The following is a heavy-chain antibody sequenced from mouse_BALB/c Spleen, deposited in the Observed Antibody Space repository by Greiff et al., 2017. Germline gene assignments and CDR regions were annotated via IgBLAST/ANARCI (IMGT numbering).Heavy chain of an antibody. CDR2: INPSTGYT. CDR3: AREGFAY. CDR1: GYTFTSYW. Sequence: VQLQQSGTVLAKPGASVKMSCKASGYTFTSYWMHWVKQRPGQGLEWIGYINPSTGYTEYNQKFKDKATLTADKSSSTAYMQLSSLTSEDSAVYYCAREGFAYWGQGTLVTVSA. V-gene: IGHV1-7*01. J-gene: IGHJ3*01.